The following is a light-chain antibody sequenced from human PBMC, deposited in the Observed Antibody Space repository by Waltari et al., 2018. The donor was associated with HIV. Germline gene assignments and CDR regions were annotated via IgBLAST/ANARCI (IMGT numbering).Light chain of an antibody. CDR2: DAS. V-gene: IGKV3-11*01. CDR1: QSVGSY. J-gene: IGKJ4*01. CDR3: QQRVDWPLT. Sequence: EIVLTQSPATLSLSPGERATLSCRASQSVGSYFAWYQQRPGPAPRLLIYDASNRATGIPDRFSGSGSGTDFTLTITSLEPEDFAVYYCQQRVDWPLTFGGGTKVEI.